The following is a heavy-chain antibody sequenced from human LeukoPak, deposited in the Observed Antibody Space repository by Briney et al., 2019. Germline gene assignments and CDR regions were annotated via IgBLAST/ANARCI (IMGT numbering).Heavy chain of an antibody. CDR2: INHSGST. Sequence: SETLSLTCAVYGGSFSGYYWSWIRQPPGKGLEWIGEINHSGSTNYNPSLKSRVTISVDTSKNQFSLKLSSVTAADTAVYYCARGPALKYYYYYGMDVWGQGTTVTVSS. CDR1: GGSFSGYY. J-gene: IGHJ6*02. CDR3: ARGPALKYYYYYGMDV. V-gene: IGHV4-34*01.